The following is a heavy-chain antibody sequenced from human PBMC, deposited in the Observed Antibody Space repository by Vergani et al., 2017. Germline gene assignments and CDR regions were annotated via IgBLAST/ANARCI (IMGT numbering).Heavy chain of an antibody. J-gene: IGHJ5*02. CDR3: VRTVALWFGETKDGGWFDP. Sequence: QVQLLESGPGLLKPSETLSLTCSASGYSITSGYYRGWSRQPPGRGLEWIGSIYHTGSAYYNPSLKGRVTVSGDTSMNQVSLKLNWVTAADTAVYYCVRTVALWFGETKDGGWFDPWGQGTLVTVTS. D-gene: IGHD3-10*01. V-gene: IGHV4-38-2*01. CDR2: IYHTGSA. CDR1: GYSITSGYY.